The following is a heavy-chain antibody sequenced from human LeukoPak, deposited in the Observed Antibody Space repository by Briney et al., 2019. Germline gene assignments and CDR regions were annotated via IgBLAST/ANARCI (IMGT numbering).Heavy chain of an antibody. CDR3: ARDLSGDCWIDY. CDR2: IYYSGST. V-gene: IGHV4-61*08. J-gene: IGHJ4*02. CDR1: NDSINSVGYY. D-gene: IGHD2-21*02. Sequence: SETLSLTCTVSNDSINSVGYYWSWIRQPPGKGLEWIGYIYYSGSTNYNPSLKSRVTISVDTSKNQFSLKLSSVTAADTAVYYCARDLSGDCWIDYWGQGTLVTVSS.